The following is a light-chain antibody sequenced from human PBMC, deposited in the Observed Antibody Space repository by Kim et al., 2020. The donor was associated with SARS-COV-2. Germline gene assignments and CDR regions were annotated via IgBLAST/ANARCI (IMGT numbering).Light chain of an antibody. CDR1: QSVSSSY. V-gene: IGKV3-20*01. CDR2: GAS. Sequence: LSPGERATLSCTASQSVSSSYLAWYQQKPGQAPRLLIYGASSRATGIADRFSGSGSGTDFTLIISRLEPEDFAVYYCQQYGSSPYTFGQGTKLEI. J-gene: IGKJ2*01. CDR3: QQYGSSPYT.